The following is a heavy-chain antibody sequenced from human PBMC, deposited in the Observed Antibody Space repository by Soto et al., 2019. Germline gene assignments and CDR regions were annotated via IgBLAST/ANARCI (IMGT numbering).Heavy chain of an antibody. CDR3: AAHLKTTVTAYWYFDL. Sequence: SETLSLTCSGAGGAISAYYWTWIRQPPWKGLEWIGYISDSGSTNYSPSLRSRVIISVDTSKKQFSLKLTSVTAADTAVYYCAAHLKTTVTAYWYFDLRGRGTLVT. CDR1: GGAISAYY. D-gene: IGHD4-17*01. V-gene: IGHV4-59*12. CDR2: ISDSGST. J-gene: IGHJ2*01.